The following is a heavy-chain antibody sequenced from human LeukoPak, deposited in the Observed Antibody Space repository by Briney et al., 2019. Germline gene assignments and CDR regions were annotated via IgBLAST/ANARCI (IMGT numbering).Heavy chain of an antibody. CDR2: IYHSGGT. CDR1: GGSISSGGYS. J-gene: IGHJ4*02. CDR3: ARGKDPPYSSGWYRSRGYYFDY. Sequence: SETLSLTCAVSGGSISSGGYSWSWIRQPPGKGLEWIGYIYHSGGTYYNPSLKSRVTISVDRSKNQFSLKLSSVTAADTAVYYCARGKDPPYSSGWYRSRGYYFDYWGQGTLVTVSS. V-gene: IGHV4-30-2*01. D-gene: IGHD6-19*01.